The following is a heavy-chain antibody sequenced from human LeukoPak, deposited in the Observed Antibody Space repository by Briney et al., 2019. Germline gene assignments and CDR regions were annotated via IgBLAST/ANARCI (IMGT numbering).Heavy chain of an antibody. J-gene: IGHJ4*02. CDR2: INPNSGGT. Sequence: GASVKVSCKASGYTFTSYYMHWVRQAPGQGLEWMGWINPNSGGTNYAQKFQGRVTMTRDTSISTAYMELSRLRSDDTTVYYCARDPQIAAACRYWGQGTLVTVSS. CDR3: ARDPQIAAACRY. D-gene: IGHD6-13*01. CDR1: GYTFTSYY. V-gene: IGHV1-2*02.